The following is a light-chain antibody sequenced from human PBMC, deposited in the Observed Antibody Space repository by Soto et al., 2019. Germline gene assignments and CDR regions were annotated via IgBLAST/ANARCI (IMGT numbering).Light chain of an antibody. CDR1: QSVSNNY. Sequence: EIVLPQSPATLSLSPGERATLSCRASQSVSNNYLAWYQQKPGQAPRLLIYGASSRATGIPDRFSGSGSGTDVTLTISRLEPEDFAVYYCQQYGSSPQTFGQGTKVDIK. V-gene: IGKV3-20*01. J-gene: IGKJ1*01. CDR2: GAS. CDR3: QQYGSSPQT.